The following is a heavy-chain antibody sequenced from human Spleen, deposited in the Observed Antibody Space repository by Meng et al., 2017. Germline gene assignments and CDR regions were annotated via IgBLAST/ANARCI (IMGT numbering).Heavy chain of an antibody. Sequence: QVQLQESGPGRVKPSETLSLTCAVSGGSISSDTWWSWVRQPPGKGLEWIGEIYHTGSTNYNPSLKSRVTMSVDKSNNQFSLKLSSVTAADTAVYYCARLNVLPDYWGQGTLVTVSS. CDR1: GGSISSDTW. J-gene: IGHJ4*02. CDR3: ARLNVLPDY. V-gene: IGHV4-4*02. CDR2: IYHTGST. D-gene: IGHD3-16*01.